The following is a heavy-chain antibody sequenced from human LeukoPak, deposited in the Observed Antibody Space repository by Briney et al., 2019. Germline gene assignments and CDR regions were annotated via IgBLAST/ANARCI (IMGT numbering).Heavy chain of an antibody. CDR2: IYTSRST. CDR1: GGSISSGSYY. D-gene: IGHD3-3*01. CDR3: ARCNYDFWSGSLAWFDP. Sequence: SQTLFLTCTVSGGSISSGSYYGRWLRQPAGKGMEWVGRIYTSRSTNYNPSLKSRVTISVDTSKNQFSLKLSSVTAADTAVYYCARCNYDFWSGSLAWFDPWGQGTLVTVSS. V-gene: IGHV4-61*02. J-gene: IGHJ5*02.